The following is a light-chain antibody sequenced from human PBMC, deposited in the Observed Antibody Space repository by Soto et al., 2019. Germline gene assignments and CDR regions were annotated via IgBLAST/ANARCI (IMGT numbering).Light chain of an antibody. CDR1: QDISSS. V-gene: IGKV1-9*01. Sequence: IQLTQSTSSLSASVGDRVTITCRASQDISSSLGWYQQKPGKAPKLLIYAASILQSGVPSRFSGSGFGTDFTLTISSLQAEDFASYYCQQSFRSRTFGQGTKVDIK. J-gene: IGKJ1*01. CDR3: QQSFRSRT. CDR2: AAS.